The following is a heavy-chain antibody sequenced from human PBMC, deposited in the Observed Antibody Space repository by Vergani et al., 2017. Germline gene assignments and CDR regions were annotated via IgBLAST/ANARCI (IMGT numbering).Heavy chain of an antibody. J-gene: IGHJ4*02. D-gene: IGHD3-22*01. CDR2: IYYSGST. Sequence: QVQLQESGPGLVKPSETLSLTCTVSGGSVSSGSYYWSWIRQPAGKGLEWIGYIYYSGSTNYNPSLKSRVTISVDTSKNQFSLKLSSVTAADTAVYYCARGSDYYDSSGTGNYWGQGTLVTVSS. CDR1: GGSVSSGSYY. V-gene: IGHV4-61*10. CDR3: ARGSDYYDSSGTGNY.